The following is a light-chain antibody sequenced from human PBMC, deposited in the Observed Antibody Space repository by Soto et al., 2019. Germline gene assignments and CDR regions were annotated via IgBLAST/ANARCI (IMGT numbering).Light chain of an antibody. CDR3: QQYKSYSVT. Sequence: DLQMTQSPSTLSASVGDRVTITCRASQSISSWLAWYQQKPGKAPKLLIYKAFSLESGVPSRFSGSGSGTEVTLTISSLQADDFAIYYCQQYKSYSVTFGGGTKVGIK. V-gene: IGKV1-5*03. J-gene: IGKJ4*01. CDR2: KAF. CDR1: QSISSW.